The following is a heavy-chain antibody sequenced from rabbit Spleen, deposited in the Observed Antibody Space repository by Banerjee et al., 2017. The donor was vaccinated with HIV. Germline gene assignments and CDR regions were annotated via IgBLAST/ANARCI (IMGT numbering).Heavy chain of an antibody. CDR2: IYTTSANT. CDR3: ARSIDNNYGSDL. Sequence: QQQLEESGGGLVKPGGTLTLTCKASGLDFSSSYYMCWVRQAPGKGLEWIACIYTTSANTYYASWAKGRFTISKTSSTTVTLQMTSLTAADTATYFCARSIDNNYGSDLWGPGTLVTVS. D-gene: IGHD5-1*01. J-gene: IGHJ4*01. V-gene: IGHV1S45*01. CDR1: GLDFSSSYY.